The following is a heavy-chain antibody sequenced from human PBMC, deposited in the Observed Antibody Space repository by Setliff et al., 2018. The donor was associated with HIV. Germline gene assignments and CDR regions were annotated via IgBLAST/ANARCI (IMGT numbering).Heavy chain of an antibody. CDR2: INQSGST. D-gene: IGHD3-3*01. Sequence: SETLSLTCAVYGGSFSSYYWSWIRRPPGKGLEWIGEINQSGSTNYNPSLKSRVTISVDTSKNQFSLKLSSVTAADTAVYYCARGVNPTYYDFWSGNYMRKYYYYYMDVWGKGTTVTVSS. J-gene: IGHJ6*03. CDR1: GGSFSSYY. CDR3: ARGVNPTYYDFWSGNYMRKYYYYYMDV. V-gene: IGHV4-34*01.